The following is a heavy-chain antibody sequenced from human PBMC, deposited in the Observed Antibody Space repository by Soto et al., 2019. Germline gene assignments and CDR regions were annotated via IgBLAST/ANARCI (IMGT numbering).Heavy chain of an antibody. CDR1: GYTFTSYA. Sequence: GASVKVSCKASGYTFTSYAISWVRQAPGQGLEWMGGIIPIFGTANYAQKFQGRVTITADESTSTAYMELSSLRSEDTAVYYCARFPGRYYYYGMDVWGQGTTVTVSS. CDR2: IIPIFGTA. V-gene: IGHV1-69*13. CDR3: ARFPGRYYYYGMDV. J-gene: IGHJ6*02.